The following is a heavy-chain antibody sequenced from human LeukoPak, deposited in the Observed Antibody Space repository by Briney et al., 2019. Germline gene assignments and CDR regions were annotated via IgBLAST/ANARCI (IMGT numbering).Heavy chain of an antibody. Sequence: ASVKVSCKASGYTFTSYAMHWVRQAPGQRLEWMGWINAGNGNTKYSLKFQGRVTITRDTSASTAYMELSSLRSEDTAVYYCARRSYDILTGYYTLDYWGQGTLVTVSS. CDR1: GYTFTSYA. J-gene: IGHJ4*02. V-gene: IGHV1-3*01. CDR2: INAGNGNT. D-gene: IGHD3-9*01. CDR3: ARRSYDILTGYYTLDY.